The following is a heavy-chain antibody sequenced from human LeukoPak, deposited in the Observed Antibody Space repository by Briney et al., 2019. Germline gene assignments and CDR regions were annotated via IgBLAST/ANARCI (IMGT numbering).Heavy chain of an antibody. V-gene: IGHV1-69*13. CDR2: IIPIFGTA. CDR1: GGTFSSYA. D-gene: IGHD2-2*01. CDR3: ARGYCSSTSCQGDYYYYMDV. Sequence: GASVKISCKASGGTFSSYAISWVRQAPGQGVEWRGGIIPIFGTANYAQKFQGRVTITADESTSTAYMELSSLISEDTAVYYCARGYCSSTSCQGDYYYYMDVWGKGTTVTVSS. J-gene: IGHJ6*03.